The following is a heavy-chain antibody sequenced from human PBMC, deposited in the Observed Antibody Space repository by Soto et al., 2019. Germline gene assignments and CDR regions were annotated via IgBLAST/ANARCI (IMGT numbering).Heavy chain of an antibody. CDR2: ISYDGSNK. D-gene: IGHD2-2*01. J-gene: IGHJ4*02. CDR3: AKGIHSVVVPAAMDGGLDY. V-gene: IGHV3-30*18. CDR1: GFTFSSYG. Sequence: GGSLRLSCAASGFTFSSYGMHWVRQAPGKGLEWVAVISYDGSNKYYADSVKGRFTISRDNSKNTLYLQMNSLRAEDTGVYYCAKGIHSVVVPAAMDGGLDYWGQGTLVTVSS.